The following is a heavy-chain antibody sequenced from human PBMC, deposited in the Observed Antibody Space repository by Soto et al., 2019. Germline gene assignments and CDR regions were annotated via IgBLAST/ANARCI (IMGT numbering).Heavy chain of an antibody. CDR2: ISGSGGST. CDR3: ASCSGGSCYSGVRWFDP. CDR1: GFTFSSYA. Sequence: GGSLRLSCAASGFTFSSYAMSWVRQAPGKGLEWVSAISGSGGSTYYADSVKGRFTISRDNSKNTLYLQMNSLRAEDTAVYYCASCSGGSCYSGVRWFDPWGQGTLVTVSS. J-gene: IGHJ5*02. V-gene: IGHV3-23*01. D-gene: IGHD2-15*01.